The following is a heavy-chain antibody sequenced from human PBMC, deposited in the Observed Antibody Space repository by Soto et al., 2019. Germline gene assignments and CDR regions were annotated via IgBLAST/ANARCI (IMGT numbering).Heavy chain of an antibody. V-gene: IGHV1-2*04. J-gene: IGHJ5*02. Sequence: ASVKVSCKASGCTFTGYYMHWVRQAPGQGLEWMGWINPNSGGTNYAQKFQGWVTMTRDTSISTAYMELSRLRSDDTAVYYCARTPRSFNFVRGRPGDGFAPGGRGPGVT. D-gene: IGHD3-10*02. CDR2: INPNSGGT. CDR3: ARTPRSFNFVRGRPGDGFAP. CDR1: GCTFTGYY.